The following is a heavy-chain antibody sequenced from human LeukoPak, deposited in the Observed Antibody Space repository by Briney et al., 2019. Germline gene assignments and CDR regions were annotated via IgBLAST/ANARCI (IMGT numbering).Heavy chain of an antibody. D-gene: IGHD3-22*01. CDR1: GFTFSSYA. Sequence: GGSLRLSCAASGFTFSSYAMSWVRQAPGKGLEWVSAISGSGGSTYYADSAKGRFIISRDNSKNTLYLQMNSLRVEDTAVYYCAREDDSSGYYALGYWGQGTLVTVSS. CDR2: ISGSGGST. V-gene: IGHV3-23*01. J-gene: IGHJ4*02. CDR3: AREDDSSGYYALGY.